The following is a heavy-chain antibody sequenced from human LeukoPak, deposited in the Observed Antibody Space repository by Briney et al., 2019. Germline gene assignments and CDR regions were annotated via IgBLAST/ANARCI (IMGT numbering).Heavy chain of an antibody. Sequence: GSLRLSCAASGFSFSSYAMSWVRQAPGKGLEWVSAISGSGGSTYYADSVKGRFTISRDNFKNTLYLQMSSLRAEDTAVYYCAKEGRGYSYGYCFDPWGKGTLVTVSS. D-gene: IGHD5-18*01. CDR3: AKEGRGYSYGYCFDP. J-gene: IGHJ5*02. CDR2: ISGSGGST. CDR1: GFSFSSYA. V-gene: IGHV3-23*01.